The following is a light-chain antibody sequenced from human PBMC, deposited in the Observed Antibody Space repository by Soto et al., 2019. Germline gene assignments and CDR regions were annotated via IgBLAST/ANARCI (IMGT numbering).Light chain of an antibody. CDR2: LTS. CDR1: QALNTR. V-gene: IGKV3-11*01. J-gene: IGKJ1*01. Sequence: EIVLTQSPATMSAFPGDRVTLSCRASQALNTRLAWYQHKPGQAPRLLIYLTSNRAAGVPSRFSAWGSETDSTLTISDVKTEDFAVYYCHQRQSWPRTFGQGTKVDIK. CDR3: HQRQSWPRT.